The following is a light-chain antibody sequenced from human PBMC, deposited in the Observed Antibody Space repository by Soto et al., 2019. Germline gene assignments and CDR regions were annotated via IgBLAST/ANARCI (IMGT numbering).Light chain of an antibody. Sequence: QSVLTQPPSASGTPGQRVTVSCSGSSSNIGSNTVNWYQQYPGTAPKLLIYSSDQRPSGVPDRFSGSKSGTSASLAIRGLQSEDEADYFWASWDDSLNGPVFGGGTKVTVL. V-gene: IGLV1-44*01. J-gene: IGLJ2*01. CDR2: SSD. CDR1: SSNIGSNT. CDR3: ASWDDSLNGPV.